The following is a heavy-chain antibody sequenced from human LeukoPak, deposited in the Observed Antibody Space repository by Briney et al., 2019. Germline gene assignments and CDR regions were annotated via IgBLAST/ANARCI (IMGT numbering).Heavy chain of an antibody. CDR1: GYTFITYG. V-gene: IGHV1-18*01. D-gene: IGHD4-17*01. J-gene: IGHJ3*02. CDR3: ARDRSPYYGDYTLSNAFDI. Sequence: ASVKVSCEASGYTFITYGIIWVRQAPGQGLEWMGWISAYNGNTNYAQKLQGRVTMTTDTSTTTGYMELRSLRSDDAAVYYCARDRSPYYGDYTLSNAFDIWGQGTLVTVSS. CDR2: ISAYNGNT.